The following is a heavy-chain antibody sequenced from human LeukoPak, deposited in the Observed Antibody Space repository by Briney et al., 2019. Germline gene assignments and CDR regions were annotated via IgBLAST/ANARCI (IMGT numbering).Heavy chain of an antibody. CDR1: GGSISSSSYY. J-gene: IGHJ4*02. CDR3: ARLPRGYFDY. V-gene: IGHV4-39*01. Sequence: PSETLSLTCTVSGGSISSSSYYWGWIRQPPGKGLEWIGSIYYSGSTYYNPSLKSRVTISVDTSKNQFSLKLRSVTAADTAVYYCARLPRGYFDYWGQGTLVTVSS. CDR2: IYYSGST.